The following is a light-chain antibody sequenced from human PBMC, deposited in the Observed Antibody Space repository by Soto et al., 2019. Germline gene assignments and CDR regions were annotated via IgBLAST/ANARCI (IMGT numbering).Light chain of an antibody. J-gene: IGLJ1*01. V-gene: IGLV2-14*01. CDR3: SSYTSSSTLA. Sequence: QSLLTQPASVSGSPGQSITISCTGTSSDVGGYNYVSWYQQHPGKAPKLMIYEVSNRPSGVSNRFSGSKSGNTASLTISGLQAEDEADYYCSSYTSSSTLAFGTRTK. CDR2: EVS. CDR1: SSDVGGYNY.